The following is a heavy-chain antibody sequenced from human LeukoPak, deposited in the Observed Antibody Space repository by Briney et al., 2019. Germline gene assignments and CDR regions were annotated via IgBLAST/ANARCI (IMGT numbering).Heavy chain of an antibody. CDR2: IYSGGST. V-gene: IGHV3-66*01. CDR3: AKDYYDSSGYFDY. CDR1: GFTVSNNY. J-gene: IGHJ4*02. Sequence: GGSLRLSCAVSGFTVSNNYMSWVRQAPGKGLEWVSIIYSGGSTYYADSVKGRFTISRDNSKNMVYLQMNSLRAEDTAVYYCAKDYYDSSGYFDYWGQGTLVTVSS. D-gene: IGHD3-22*01.